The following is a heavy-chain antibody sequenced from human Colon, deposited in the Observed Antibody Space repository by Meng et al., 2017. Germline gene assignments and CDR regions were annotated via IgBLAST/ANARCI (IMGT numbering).Heavy chain of an antibody. J-gene: IGHJ4*02. D-gene: IGHD3-16*02. CDR1: ADSLCSISYY. CDR3: ARFAGNYVWGNSRYIF. CDR2: VYYDGST. Sequence: QLQLQESGSRLVKPSETLSLTCIVSADSLCSISYYWGWIRQTQGKELDWMASVYYDGSTYYNPSLTSLKSRLTISIDTSKNQFSLRLSSVTAADTAVYFCARFAGNYVWGNSRYIFWGRGTLVTVSS. V-gene: IGHV4-39*01.